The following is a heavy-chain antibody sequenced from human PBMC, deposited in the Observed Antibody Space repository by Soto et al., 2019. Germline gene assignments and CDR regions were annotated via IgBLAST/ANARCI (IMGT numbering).Heavy chain of an antibody. CDR1: GFTFSNYA. D-gene: IGHD2-2*01. CDR2: ISGSGGSK. J-gene: IGHJ5*02. Sequence: GGSLRLSCAASGFTFSNYAMNWVRQAPGKGLEGISSISGSGGSKYYADPVKGRFTNSRDNYNNTLYLQMNSLRPEDTAIFYSAIEGIGRNCIRPGCYAIDWFDLWGQGTLVTGSS. V-gene: IGHV3-23*01. CDR3: AIEGIGRNCIRPGCYAIDWFDL.